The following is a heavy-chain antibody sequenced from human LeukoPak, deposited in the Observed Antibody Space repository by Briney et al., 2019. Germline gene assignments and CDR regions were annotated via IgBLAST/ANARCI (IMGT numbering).Heavy chain of an antibody. D-gene: IGHD3-9*01. Sequence: YADSVKGRFTISRDNAKNSLYLQMNSLRAEDTAVYYCASRPTYYDILTGYYDYWGQGTLVTVSS. V-gene: IGHV3-48*01. CDR3: ASRPTYYDILTGYYDY. J-gene: IGHJ4*02.